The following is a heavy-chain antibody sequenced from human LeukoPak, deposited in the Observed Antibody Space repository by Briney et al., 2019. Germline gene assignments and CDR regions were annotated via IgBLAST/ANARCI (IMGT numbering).Heavy chain of an antibody. CDR1: GYTFIGYY. CDR3: AREYPHGHGDYDY. D-gene: IGHD4-17*01. J-gene: IGHJ4*02. Sequence: GASVKVSCKASGYTFIGYYMHWVRQAPGQGLEWMGWIKPNSGGTNYAQKFQGRVTMARDTSISTAYMELSRLRSDDTAVYYCAREYPHGHGDYDYWGQGTLVTVSS. CDR2: IKPNSGGT. V-gene: IGHV1-2*02.